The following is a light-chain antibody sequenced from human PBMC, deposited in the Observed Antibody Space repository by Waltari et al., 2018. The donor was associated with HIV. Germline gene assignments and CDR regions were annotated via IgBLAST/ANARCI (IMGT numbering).Light chain of an antibody. Sequence: QSALTQPASVSGSPGQSITISCTGTNSDVGYYNYVSWYQQHPGKAPKRMIHEVNKRPSGASSRCSGSKSGNMASRTISGLQAEDEADYYCSSYAGSNTVVFGGGTKVTVL. V-gene: IGLV2-14*01. CDR1: NSDVGYYNY. CDR2: EVN. CDR3: SSYAGSNTVV. J-gene: IGLJ2*01.